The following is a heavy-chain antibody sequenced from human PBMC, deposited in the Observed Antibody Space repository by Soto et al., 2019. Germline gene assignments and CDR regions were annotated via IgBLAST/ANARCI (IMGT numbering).Heavy chain of an antibody. J-gene: IGHJ6*03. CDR3: AKDGKSSPGGGYYYYMDV. CDR1: GFTFSSYA. D-gene: IGHD6-13*01. CDR2: ISGSGGST. V-gene: IGHV3-23*01. Sequence: GGSLRLSCAASGFTFSSYAMSWVRQAPGKGLEWVSAISGSGGSTYYADSGKGRFTISRDNSKNTLYLQMNSLRAEDTAVYYCAKDGKSSPGGGYYYYMDVWGKGTTVTVSS.